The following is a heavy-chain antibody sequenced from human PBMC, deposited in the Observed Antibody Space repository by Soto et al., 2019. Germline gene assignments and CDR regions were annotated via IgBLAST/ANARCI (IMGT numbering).Heavy chain of an antibody. V-gene: IGHV3-30*18. CDR1: TFTFSSYG. CDR2: ISFDGRNK. Sequence: PGGSLRLSCAASTFTFSSYGIHWVRQAPGKGLEWVAVISFDGRNKYYADPVKGRFTISRDNSKHTLYLQMNSLRAEDTAVYYCAKDRSTVVTSYYYYGMDVWGQGTTVTVSS. D-gene: IGHD4-4*01. CDR3: AKDRSTVVTSYYYYGMDV. J-gene: IGHJ6*02.